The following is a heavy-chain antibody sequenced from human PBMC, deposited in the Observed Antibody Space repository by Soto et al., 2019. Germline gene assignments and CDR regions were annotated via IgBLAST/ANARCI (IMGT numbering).Heavy chain of an antibody. V-gene: IGHV1-18*01. CDR1: GYPFTNYG. Sequence: QLQLVQSGVEVKKPGASVRVSCKASGYPFTNYGINWVRQAPGKGLEWMGGISGHSGGTNYGPKFRDRITMATDTSSKTAYMELRSLRSDDTAVYYCAKDGGHGERMHICGMDVWGQGTTVTVSS. CDR2: ISGHSGGT. CDR3: AKDGGHGERMHICGMDV. D-gene: IGHD1-1*01. J-gene: IGHJ6*02.